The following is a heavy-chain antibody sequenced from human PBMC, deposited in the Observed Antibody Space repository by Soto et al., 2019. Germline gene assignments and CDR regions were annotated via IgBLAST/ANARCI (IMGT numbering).Heavy chain of an antibody. J-gene: IGHJ4*02. V-gene: IGHV3-30*03. CDR3: ATNSYGYVSTYYFDY. Sequence: QVQLVESGGGVVQPGRSLRLSCAASGFTFNSYAMHWVRQAPGKGLEWVAVISYDASTKYYADSVKGRFTISRDNSKNTLNLQMISLRAEDTAVYYCATNSYGYVSTYYFDYWGQGTLVTVCS. CDR1: GFTFNSYA. D-gene: IGHD5-18*01. CDR2: ISYDASTK.